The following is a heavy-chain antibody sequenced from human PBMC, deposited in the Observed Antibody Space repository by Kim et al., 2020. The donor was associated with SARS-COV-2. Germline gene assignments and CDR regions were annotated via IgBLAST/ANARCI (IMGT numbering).Heavy chain of an antibody. J-gene: IGHJ4*02. D-gene: IGHD5-18*01. CDR2: IGATGVHI. V-gene: IGHV3-23*01. CDR1: GFTFSSSS. CDR3: AKGGRTQLIDF. Sequence: GGSLRLSCAASGFTFSSSSMTWVRQAPGKGLEWVSSIGATGVHIFYADSVKGRFTISRDNSNNILSLQMHSLRAEDTALYFCAKGGRTQLIDFWGQRTPV.